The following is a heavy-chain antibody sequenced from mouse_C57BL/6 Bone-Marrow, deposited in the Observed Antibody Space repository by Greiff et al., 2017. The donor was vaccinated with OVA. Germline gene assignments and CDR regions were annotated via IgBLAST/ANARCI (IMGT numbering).Heavy chain of an antibody. J-gene: IGHJ1*03. Sequence: DVKLQESGTVLARPGASVKISCKTSGYTFTSYWMHWVKQRPGQGLEWIGAIYPGNSDTSYNQKFKGKAKLTAVTSASTAYMELSSLTNEDSAVYYCTRWLLRPWYFDVWGTGTTVTVSS. CDR1: GYTFTSYW. V-gene: IGHV1-5*01. D-gene: IGHD2-3*01. CDR2: IYPGNSDT. CDR3: TRWLLRPWYFDV.